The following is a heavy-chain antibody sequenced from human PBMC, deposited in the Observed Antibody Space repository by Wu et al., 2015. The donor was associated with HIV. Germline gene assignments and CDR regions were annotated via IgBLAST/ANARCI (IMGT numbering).Heavy chain of an antibody. CDR1: GYTFTSYD. CDR3: ARSSQPRYGSGSIYFDY. V-gene: IGHV1-8*01. J-gene: IGHJ4*02. CDR2: MNPKSGNT. Sequence: QVQLVQSGAEVKKPGASVKVSCKASGYTFTSYDVNWVRQATGQGLEWMGWMNPKSGNTGYAQKFQGRVTMTRNTSINTAYMELSSLRSEDTAVYYCARSSQPRYGSGSIYFDYWGQGTLVTVSS. D-gene: IGHD3-10*01.